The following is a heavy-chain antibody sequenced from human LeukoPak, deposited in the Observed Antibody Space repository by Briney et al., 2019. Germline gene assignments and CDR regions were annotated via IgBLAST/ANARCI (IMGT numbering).Heavy chain of an antibody. CDR3: AKEGPWNGAAADPLDY. V-gene: IGHV3-23*01. CDR1: GFTFSSYA. J-gene: IGHJ4*02. Sequence: GGSLRLSCAASGFTFSSYAMSWVRQAPGKGLEWASAISGSGGSTYYADSVKGRFTISRDNSKNTLYLQMNSLRAEDTAVYYCAKEGPWNGAAADPLDYWGQGTLVTVSS. D-gene: IGHD6-13*01. CDR2: ISGSGGST.